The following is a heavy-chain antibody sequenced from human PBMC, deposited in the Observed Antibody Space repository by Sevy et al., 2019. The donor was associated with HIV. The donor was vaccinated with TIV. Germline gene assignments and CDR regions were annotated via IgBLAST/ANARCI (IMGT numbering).Heavy chain of an antibody. D-gene: IGHD3-10*01. CDR2: IGAYNGNA. CDR1: GYTFASEG. V-gene: IGHV1-18*01. CDR3: ARVPTYYYGSATYFES. Sequence: ASVKVSCKASGYTFASEGISWVRQAPGQGLEWMGWIGAYNGNANCAQKLQGRVTMTTDTSTSTAYMELSSLRSDDTAIYYRARVPTYYYGSATYFESWGQGTLVTVSS. J-gene: IGHJ4*02.